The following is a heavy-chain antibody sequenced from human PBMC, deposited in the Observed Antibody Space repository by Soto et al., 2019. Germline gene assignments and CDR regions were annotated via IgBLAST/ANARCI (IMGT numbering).Heavy chain of an antibody. J-gene: IGHJ4*02. Sequence: QLQVQESGPGLVKPSETLSLTCTVSGSSINSSGYYWGWIRQPPGKGLEWIGSMFYGVSTDYNPSLNSRVTVSVDTSKNQFSLNLRSVTAADTAVYCCASLPSRDLVDYWGQGTLVTVSS. CDR2: MFYGVST. V-gene: IGHV4-39*01. CDR1: GSSINSSGYY. CDR3: ASLPSRDLVDY. D-gene: IGHD2-15*01.